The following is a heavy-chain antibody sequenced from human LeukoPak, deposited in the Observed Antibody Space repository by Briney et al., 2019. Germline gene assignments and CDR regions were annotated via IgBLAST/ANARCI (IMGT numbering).Heavy chain of an antibody. J-gene: IGHJ2*01. Sequence: SETLSLTCGVSGASVSSGTYYWGWIRQPPGKGLDWIGNVYYSGRTYNNPSLKSRVTISVDTSKNQVSLNLSSVTAADTAVYYCARHYSPPGALYWYFDLWGRGTLVTVSS. CDR3: ARHYSPPGALYWYFDL. CDR2: VYYSGRT. V-gene: IGHV4-39*01. D-gene: IGHD6-13*01. CDR1: GASVSSGTYY.